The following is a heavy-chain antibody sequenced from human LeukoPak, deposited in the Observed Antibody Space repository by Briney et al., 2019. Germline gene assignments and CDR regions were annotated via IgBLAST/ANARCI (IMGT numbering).Heavy chain of an antibody. CDR1: GYTFTSYD. Sequence: GASVKVSCKXSGYTFTSYDINWVRQATGQGLEWMGWMNPNSGNTGYSQKFQGRVTMTRNTSISTAYMELSSLRSEDTAVYYCASALYYDSSGYYADYWGQGTLVTVSS. CDR3: ASALYYDSSGYYADY. J-gene: IGHJ4*02. V-gene: IGHV1-8*01. D-gene: IGHD3-22*01. CDR2: MNPNSGNT.